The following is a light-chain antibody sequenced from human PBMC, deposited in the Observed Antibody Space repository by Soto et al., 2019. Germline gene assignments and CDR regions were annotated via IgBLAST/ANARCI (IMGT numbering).Light chain of an antibody. CDR2: GAS. V-gene: IGKV3-15*01. CDR3: QQYNNWTRK. J-gene: IGKJ1*01. Sequence: EIVMTQSPATLSVSPGERATLSCRASQSVSSNLAWYQQKPGQAPRLLIYGASTRATGIPARFSGSGSGTESTLTISSLQSNDFVVYYCQQYNNWTRKFGQGTKVEIK. CDR1: QSVSSN.